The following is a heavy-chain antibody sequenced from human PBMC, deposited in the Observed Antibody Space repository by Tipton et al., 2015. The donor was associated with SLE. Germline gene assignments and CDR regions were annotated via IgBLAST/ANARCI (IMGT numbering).Heavy chain of an antibody. Sequence: TLSLTCAVYGGSFSGYYWSWIRQPPGKGLEWIGEINHTGSTNYKPSLKSRVTISVDTSKNQLSLNLSSVTAADTAVYYCARGGVGGYDYFDNWGQGTLVTVSS. V-gene: IGHV4-34*01. CDR2: INHTGST. CDR3: ARGGVGGYDYFDN. J-gene: IGHJ4*02. D-gene: IGHD5-12*01. CDR1: GGSFSGYY.